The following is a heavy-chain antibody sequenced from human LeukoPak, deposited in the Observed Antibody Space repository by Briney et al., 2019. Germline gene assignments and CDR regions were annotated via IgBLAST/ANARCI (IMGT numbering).Heavy chain of an antibody. V-gene: IGHV4-59*11. CDR3: ARGLSAAGTVYMDV. CDR1: GGSISSHY. CDR2: IYYSGGT. Sequence: PSETLSLTCTVSGGSISSHYWSWIRQPPGKGLEWFGYIYYSGGTNYNPSLKSRVTISVDTSKNQFSLKLSSVTAADTAVYYCARGLSAAGTVYMDVWGKGTTVTVSS. D-gene: IGHD6-13*01. J-gene: IGHJ6*03.